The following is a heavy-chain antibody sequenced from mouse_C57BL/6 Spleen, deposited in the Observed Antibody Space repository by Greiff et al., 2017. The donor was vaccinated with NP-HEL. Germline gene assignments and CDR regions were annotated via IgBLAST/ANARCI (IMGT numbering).Heavy chain of an antibody. CDR1: GYAFSSSW. D-gene: IGHD3-2*02. CDR2: IYPGDGDT. Sequence: VQLQQSGPELVKPGASVKISCKASGYAFSSSWMNWVKQRPGKGLEWIGRIYPGDGDTNYNGKFKGKATLTADKSSSTAYMQLSSLTSEDSAVYFCARIRTGGYAMDYWGQGTSVTVSS. CDR3: ARIRTGGYAMDY. V-gene: IGHV1-82*01. J-gene: IGHJ4*01.